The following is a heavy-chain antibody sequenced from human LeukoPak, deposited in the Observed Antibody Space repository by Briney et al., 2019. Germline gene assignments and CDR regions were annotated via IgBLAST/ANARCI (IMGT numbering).Heavy chain of an antibody. CDR3: ARDGSGSGANKEWFDP. J-gene: IGHJ5*02. V-gene: IGHV1-2*02. CDR1: GYTFTGYY. CDR2: INPNSGGT. Sequence: ASVKVSCKASGYTFTGYYMHWVRQAPGQGLEWMGWINPNSGGTNCAQKFQGRVTMTRDTSISTAYMGLSRLRSDDTAVYYCARDGSGSGANKEWFDPWGQGTLVTVSS. D-gene: IGHD1-26*01.